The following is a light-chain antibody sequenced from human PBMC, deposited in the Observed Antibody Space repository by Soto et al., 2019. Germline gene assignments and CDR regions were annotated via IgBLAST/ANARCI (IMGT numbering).Light chain of an antibody. J-gene: IGLJ1*01. Sequence: QSVLTQPPSASGTPGQRVTISCSGSSSNIGNNYVSWYQQVPGAAPKLLIYDSNKRPSGIPERFSASKSGTSATLAITGLQTGDEADYYCGAWDGSLRLYVFGSGTKVTVL. V-gene: IGLV1-51*01. CDR2: DSN. CDR1: SSNIGNNY. CDR3: GAWDGSLRLYV.